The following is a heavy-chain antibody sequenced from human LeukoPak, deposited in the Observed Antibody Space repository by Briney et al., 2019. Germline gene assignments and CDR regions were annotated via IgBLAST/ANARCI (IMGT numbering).Heavy chain of an antibody. CDR1: GGSFSGYY. Sequence: PSETLSLTCAVYGGSFSGYYWSWIRQPPGKGLEWIGEINHSGSTNYNPSLKGRVTISVDTSKNQFSLKLSSVTAADTAVYYCASGKYYYVYWGQGTLVTVSS. CDR3: ASGKYYYVY. D-gene: IGHD3-10*02. CDR2: INHSGST. V-gene: IGHV4-34*01. J-gene: IGHJ4*02.